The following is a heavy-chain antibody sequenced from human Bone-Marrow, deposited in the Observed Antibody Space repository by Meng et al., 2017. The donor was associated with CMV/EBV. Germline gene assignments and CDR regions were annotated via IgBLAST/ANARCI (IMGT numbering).Heavy chain of an antibody. Sequence: SETLSLTCAVYGGSFSGYYWSWIRQPPGKGLEWIGEINHSGSTNYNPSPKSRVTISVDTSKNQFSLKLSSVTAADRAVYYCARGAYDFWSGYRYYGMDVWGQGTTVTVSS. J-gene: IGHJ6*02. CDR1: GGSFSGYY. D-gene: IGHD3-3*01. CDR2: INHSGST. V-gene: IGHV4-34*01. CDR3: ARGAYDFWSGYRYYGMDV.